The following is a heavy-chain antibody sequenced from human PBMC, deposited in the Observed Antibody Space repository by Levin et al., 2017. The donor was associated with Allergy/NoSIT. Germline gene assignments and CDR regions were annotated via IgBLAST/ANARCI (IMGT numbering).Heavy chain of an antibody. CDR1: GGSFSGYY. J-gene: IGHJ4*02. CDR3: ARGSVAGFGY. CDR2: INHSGST. D-gene: IGHD6-19*01. V-gene: IGHV4-34*01. Sequence: RSQTLSLTCAVYGGSFSGYYWSWIRQPPGKGLEWIGEINHSGSTNYNPSLKSRVTISVDTSKNQFSLKLSSVTAADTAVYYCARGSVAGFGYWGQGTLVTVSS.